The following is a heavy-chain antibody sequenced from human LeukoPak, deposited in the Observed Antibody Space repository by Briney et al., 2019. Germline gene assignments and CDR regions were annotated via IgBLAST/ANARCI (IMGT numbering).Heavy chain of an antibody. D-gene: IGHD2-21*01. V-gene: IGHV3-20*04. CDR2: INWNGVST. CDR1: GFTFDDYG. CDR3: AKDMRHTDY. Sequence: PGGSLRLSCAASGFTFDDYGMSWVRQAPGKGLEWVSGINWNGVSTAYADSVKGRFTISRDNSKNTLYLQMNSLRAEDTAVYYCAKDMRHTDYWGQGTLVTVSS. J-gene: IGHJ4*02.